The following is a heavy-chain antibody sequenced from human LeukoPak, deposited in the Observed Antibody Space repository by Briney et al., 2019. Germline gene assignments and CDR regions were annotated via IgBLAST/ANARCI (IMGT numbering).Heavy chain of an antibody. CDR2: INPNSGGT. V-gene: IGHV1-2*02. D-gene: IGHD6-19*01. CDR3: ARGRAYSSGWYPWYYYYGMDV. CDR1: GYTFTGYY. J-gene: IGHJ6*02. Sequence: ASVKVSCKASGYTFTGYYMHWVRQAPGQGLEWMGWINPNSGGTNYAQKFQGRVTMTRDTSISTAYMELSRLRSDDTVVYYCARGRAYSSGWYPWYYYYGMDVWGQGTTVTVSS.